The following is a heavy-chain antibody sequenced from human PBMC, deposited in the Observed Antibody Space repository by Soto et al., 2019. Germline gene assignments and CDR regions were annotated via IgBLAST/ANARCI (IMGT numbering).Heavy chain of an antibody. J-gene: IGHJ4*02. D-gene: IGHD3-16*01. CDR1: GGSISSGGYY. CDR3: ARDRAGSYGGIDY. Sequence: SETLSLTCTVSGGSISSGGYYWSWIRQHPGKGLEWIGYIYYSGSTYYNPSLKSRVTISVDTSKNQFSLKLSSVTAADTAVYYCARDRAGSYGGIDYWGQGTLVTVS. CDR2: IYYSGST. V-gene: IGHV4-31*03.